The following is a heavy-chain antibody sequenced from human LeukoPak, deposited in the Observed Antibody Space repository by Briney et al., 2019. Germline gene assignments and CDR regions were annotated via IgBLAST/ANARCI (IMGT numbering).Heavy chain of an antibody. J-gene: IGHJ3*02. CDR3: ARGGYCSSTSCPPDAFDI. CDR1: GFTFSSYW. D-gene: IGHD2-2*01. Sequence: GGSLRLSCAASGFTFSSYWMSWVRQAPGKGLEWVASIKQDGSEKYYVDSVKGRFTISRDNAKNSLYLQMNSLRAEDTAVYYCARGGYCSSTSCPPDAFDIWGQGTMVTVSS. CDR2: IKQDGSEK. V-gene: IGHV3-7*01.